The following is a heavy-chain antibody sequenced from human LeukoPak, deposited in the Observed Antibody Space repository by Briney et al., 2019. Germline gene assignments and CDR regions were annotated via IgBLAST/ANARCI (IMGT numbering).Heavy chain of an antibody. CDR1: GYTFTSYY. Sequence: ASVKVSCKASGYTFTSYYMHWVRQAPGQGLEWMGIINPSGGSTSYAQKFQGRVTMTRDTSTGTVYMELSSLRSEDTAVYYCARVPYCSGGSCYSGFDYWGQGTLVTVSS. V-gene: IGHV1-46*01. CDR2: INPSGGST. J-gene: IGHJ4*02. D-gene: IGHD2-15*01. CDR3: ARVPYCSGGSCYSGFDY.